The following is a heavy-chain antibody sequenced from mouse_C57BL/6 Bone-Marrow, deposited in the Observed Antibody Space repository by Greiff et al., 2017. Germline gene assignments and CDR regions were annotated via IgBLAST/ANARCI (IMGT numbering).Heavy chain of an antibody. CDR2: IYPRGGST. J-gene: IGHJ3*01. D-gene: IGHD2-2*01. CDR1: GYTFTDHT. CDR3: AREVYCGYDWFAY. V-gene: IGHV1-78*01. Sequence: QVQLQQSDAELVKPGASVKISCTVSGYTFTDHTIHWMKQRPEQGLEWIGYIYPRGGSTKYNEKFTGQATLTADKSSSTAYMQLNSLTSEDSAVYFGAREVYCGYDWFAYWGQGTLVTVSA.